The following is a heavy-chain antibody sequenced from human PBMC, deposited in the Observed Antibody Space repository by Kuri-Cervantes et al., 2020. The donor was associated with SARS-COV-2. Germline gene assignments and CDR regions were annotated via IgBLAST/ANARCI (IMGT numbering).Heavy chain of an antibody. CDR1: GYTFTSYG. J-gene: IGHJ6*03. Sequence: ASVKVSCKASGYTFTSYGISWVRQAPGQGLEWMGWINPNSGGTNYAQKFQGRVTMTRDTSTSTVYMELSSLRSEDTAVYYCARDFSGGQLLSGWSRQTYYYYYYMDVWGKGTTVTVSS. CDR2: INPNSGGT. V-gene: IGHV1-18*01. CDR3: ARDFSGGQLLSGWSRQTYYYYYYMDV. D-gene: IGHD2-2*01.